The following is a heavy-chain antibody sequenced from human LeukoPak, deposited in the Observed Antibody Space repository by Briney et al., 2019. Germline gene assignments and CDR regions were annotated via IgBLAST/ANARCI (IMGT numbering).Heavy chain of an antibody. V-gene: IGHV4-59*01. D-gene: IGHD6-19*01. J-gene: IGHJ4*02. CDR3: ATGSGWFAF. CDR1: GGSIRSYY. CDR2: IHYSGST. Sequence: PSETLSLTCTVSGGSIRSYYWSWIRQSPGKRLEWIGYIHYSGSTNYNPSLKSRVTMSVDTSKNQFSLKLSPLIAADTAVYYCATGSGWFAFWGQGTLVTVSS.